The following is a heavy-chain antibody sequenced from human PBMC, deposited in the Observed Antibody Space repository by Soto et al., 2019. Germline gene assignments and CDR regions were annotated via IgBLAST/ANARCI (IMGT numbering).Heavy chain of an antibody. CDR1: GGSISSYY. Sequence: QVQLQESGPGLVKPSETLSLTCTVSGGSISSYYWSWIRQPAGKGLEWVGRIHTSGSTNYNPSLKSRVTMSVDTAKKQFSLEVNSVTAAGTAVDYWARGRDYTDSSGPPPPDYWGQGTLVTVSS. CDR3: ARGRDYTDSSGPPPPDY. D-gene: IGHD3-22*01. V-gene: IGHV4-4*07. J-gene: IGHJ4*02. CDR2: IHTSGST.